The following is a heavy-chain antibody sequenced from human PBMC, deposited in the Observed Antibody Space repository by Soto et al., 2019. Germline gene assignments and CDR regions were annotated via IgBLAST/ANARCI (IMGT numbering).Heavy chain of an antibody. CDR1: GGSFSGYY. J-gene: IGHJ4*02. D-gene: IGHD3-3*01. Sequence: PSETLSLTCAVYGGSFSGYYWSWIRQPPGKGLEWIGEINHSGSTNYNPSPKSRVTISVDTSKNQFSLKLSSVTAADTAVYYCARGGILIRFLEWLPPAAEMAFDYWGQGTLVTVSS. CDR2: INHSGST. CDR3: ARGGILIRFLEWLPPAAEMAFDY. V-gene: IGHV4-34*01.